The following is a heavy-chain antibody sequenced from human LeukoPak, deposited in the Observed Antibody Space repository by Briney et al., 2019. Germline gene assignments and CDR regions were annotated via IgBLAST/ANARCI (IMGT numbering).Heavy chain of an antibody. Sequence: PSETLSLTCAVSGGSISSSYWWSWVRQPPGQGLEWIGEVYHSGSTNYSPSLKSRVTLSVDKSKNQFSLRLSSVTAADTAVYYCAGAYCGGDCYSGRTFDIWGQGTMVTVSS. J-gene: IGHJ3*02. CDR1: GGSISSSYW. D-gene: IGHD2-21*02. CDR2: VYHSGST. CDR3: AGAYCGGDCYSGRTFDI. V-gene: IGHV4-4*02.